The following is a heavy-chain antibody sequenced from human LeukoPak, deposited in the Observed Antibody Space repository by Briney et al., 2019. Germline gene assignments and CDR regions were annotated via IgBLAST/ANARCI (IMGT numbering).Heavy chain of an antibody. CDR2: INPNSGGT. CDR3: ARSRAAAVHFDY. V-gene: IGHV1-2*04. CDR1: GYTFTGYY. D-gene: IGHD6-13*01. J-gene: IGHJ4*02. Sequence: ASVKVSCKASGYTFTGYYMHWVRQAPGQGLEWMGWINPNSGGTNYAQKFQGWFTMTRDTSISTAYMELSRLRSDDTAVYYCARSRAAAVHFDYWGQGTLVTVSS.